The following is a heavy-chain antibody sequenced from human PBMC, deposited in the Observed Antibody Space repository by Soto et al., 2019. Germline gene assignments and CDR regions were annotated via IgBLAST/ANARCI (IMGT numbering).Heavy chain of an antibody. D-gene: IGHD1-26*01. V-gene: IGHV4-61*01. CDR2: IYYSGST. Sequence: QVQLQESGPGLVKPSETLSLTCTVSGGSVSSGSYYWSWLRQPPGKGLEWIGYIYYSGSTNYNPSPKSRVTISVDTSKNQLSLKLSSVTAADTAVYYCARAPGGSYSAYYYYGMDVWGQGTTVTVSS. CDR1: GGSVSSGSYY. J-gene: IGHJ6*02. CDR3: ARAPGGSYSAYYYYGMDV.